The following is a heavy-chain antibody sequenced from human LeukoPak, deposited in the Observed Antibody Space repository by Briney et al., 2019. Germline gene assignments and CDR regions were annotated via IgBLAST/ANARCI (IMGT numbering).Heavy chain of an antibody. Sequence: GGSLRLSCTASGFTFGDYAVSWFRQAPGKGLEWVGFIRSKAYGGTTEYAASVKGRFTISRDDSKSIAYLQMNSLKTEDTAVYYCTRALVVTGNFDYWGQGTLVTVSS. CDR1: GFTFGDYA. CDR2: IRSKAYGGTT. CDR3: TRALVVTGNFDY. J-gene: IGHJ4*02. D-gene: IGHD4-23*01. V-gene: IGHV3-49*03.